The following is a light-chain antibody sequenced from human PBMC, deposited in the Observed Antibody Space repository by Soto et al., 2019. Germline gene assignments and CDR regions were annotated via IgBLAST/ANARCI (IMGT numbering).Light chain of an antibody. CDR3: QHYNNWPPWT. J-gene: IGKJ1*01. CDR2: GAS. V-gene: IGKV3-15*01. CDR1: QSISSN. Sequence: EIVMTQSPATLSVSPGARATLSCSASQSISSNLAWYQQKPGQAPRLLIYGASTRATAIPARFSGSGSGTQFTLTITSLQSEDFAVYYCQHYNNWPPWTFGQGTKVDIK.